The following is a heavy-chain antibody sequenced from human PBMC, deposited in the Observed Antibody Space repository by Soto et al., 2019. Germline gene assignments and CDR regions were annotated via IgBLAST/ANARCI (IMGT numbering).Heavy chain of an antibody. V-gene: IGHV3-23*01. D-gene: IGHD4-17*01. CDR2: VTGNGVTT. Sequence: EVQLLESGGGLVQPGGSLRLSCAASGFTFRSYAMSWVRQAPGEGLEWVSVVTGNGVTTYYADSVKGRFTISRDNSVNTLFLQMNSLRAEDTAIYFCAKGGVTTVTQIDYWGQGTLVTVSS. CDR1: GFTFRSYA. CDR3: AKGGVTTVTQIDY. J-gene: IGHJ4*02.